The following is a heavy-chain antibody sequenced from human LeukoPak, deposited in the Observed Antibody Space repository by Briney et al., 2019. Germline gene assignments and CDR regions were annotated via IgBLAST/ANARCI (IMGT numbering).Heavy chain of an antibody. CDR3: AKDLHSSSNDYYGMDV. Sequence: PGGSLRLSCAASGFTFSSYSMNWVRQAPGKGLEWVSYISSSSSTIYYADSVKGRFTISRDNAKNSLYLQMNSLRAEDTAVYYCAKDLHSSSNDYYGMDVWGQGTTVTVSS. CDR1: GFTFSSYS. V-gene: IGHV3-48*01. D-gene: IGHD6-13*01. CDR2: ISSSSSTI. J-gene: IGHJ6*02.